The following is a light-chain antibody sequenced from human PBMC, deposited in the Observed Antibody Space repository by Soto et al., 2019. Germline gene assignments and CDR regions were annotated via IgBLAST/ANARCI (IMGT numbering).Light chain of an antibody. J-gene: IGLJ2*01. V-gene: IGLV1-40*01. Sequence: QSAPTQPPSVSGAPGQRVTISCTGSSSNIGAGYDVHWYQQLPGTAPKLHTYGNSNRPSGVPDRFSGSKSGTSASLAITGLQAEDEADYYCQSYDSSLSAVVFGGGTKVTVL. CDR3: QSYDSSLSAVV. CDR1: SSNIGAGYD. CDR2: GNS.